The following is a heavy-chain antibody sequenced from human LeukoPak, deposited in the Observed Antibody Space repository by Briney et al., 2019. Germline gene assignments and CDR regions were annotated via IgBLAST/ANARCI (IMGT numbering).Heavy chain of an antibody. J-gene: IGHJ3*02. D-gene: IGHD5-24*01. CDR2: ISGFNVNR. CDR3: ARDRDGCDAYDM. Sequence: GASVKASCKASGYTFTSYGISWVRQAPGQGLEWMGWISGFNVNRNYAQKLQGRVTMTIDTSTSTAYMELRSLRSDDTAVYYCARDRDGCDAYDMWGQGTEVTVSS. CDR1: GYTFTSYG. V-gene: IGHV1-18*01.